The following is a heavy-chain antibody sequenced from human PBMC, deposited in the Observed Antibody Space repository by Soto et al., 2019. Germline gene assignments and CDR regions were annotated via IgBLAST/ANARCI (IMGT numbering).Heavy chain of an antibody. CDR1: GFTFSSYC. Sequence: GGSLRLSCAASGFTFSSYCINWVRQAPGKGLEWVSSISSGSSYVYYADSVKGRFTISRDNAKNSLYLQMNSLRAEDTAVYYCARGQYGSGTYYLDLWGQGTPVTVSS. CDR3: ARGQYGSGTYYLDL. CDR2: ISSGSSYV. D-gene: IGHD3-10*01. J-gene: IGHJ5*02. V-gene: IGHV3-21*01.